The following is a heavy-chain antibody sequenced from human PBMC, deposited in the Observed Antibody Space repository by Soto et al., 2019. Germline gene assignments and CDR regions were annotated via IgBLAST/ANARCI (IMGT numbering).Heavy chain of an antibody. CDR2: IIPILGIA. CDR3: ARSYYDTLTGRLYYYMDV. CDR1: GGTFSSYT. Sequence: ASVKVSCKASGGTFSSYTISWVRQAPGQGLEWMGRIIPILGIANYAQKFQGRVTITADKSTSTAYMELSSLRSEDTAVYYCARSYYDTLTGRLYYYMDVWGKGTTVTVSS. V-gene: IGHV1-69*02. J-gene: IGHJ6*03. D-gene: IGHD3-9*01.